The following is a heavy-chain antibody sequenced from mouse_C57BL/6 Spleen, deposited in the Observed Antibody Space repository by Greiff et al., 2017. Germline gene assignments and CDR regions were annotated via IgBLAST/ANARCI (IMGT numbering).Heavy chain of an antibody. J-gene: IGHJ1*03. CDR3: ARSGSSYDWYFDV. D-gene: IGHD1-1*01. CDR2: IDPSDSET. V-gene: IGHV1-52*01. Sequence: QVQLQQSGAELVRPGSSVKLSCKASGYTFTSYWMHWVKQRPIQGLEWIGNIDPSDSETHYNQKFKDKATLTVDKSSSTAYMQLSSLTSEDSAVYYCARSGSSYDWYFDVWVTGTTVTVSS. CDR1: GYTFTSYW.